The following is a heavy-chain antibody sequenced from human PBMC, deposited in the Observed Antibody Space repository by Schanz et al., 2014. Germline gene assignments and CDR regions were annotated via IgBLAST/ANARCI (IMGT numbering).Heavy chain of an antibody. CDR3: ARENSSGYYPAVTYYIDV. Sequence: DVQLVESGGGLVQPGGSLRLSCAASGFIVSDNYMHWVRQAPGKGLEWVANIGDDGADKYYLDSVRGRFTISRDNNWKTLSLQMNSLRSDDTAIYHCARENSSGYYPAVTYYIDVWGKGTTVTVSS. V-gene: IGHV3-7*01. CDR1: GFIVSDNY. J-gene: IGHJ6*03. CDR2: IGDDGADK. D-gene: IGHD3-22*01.